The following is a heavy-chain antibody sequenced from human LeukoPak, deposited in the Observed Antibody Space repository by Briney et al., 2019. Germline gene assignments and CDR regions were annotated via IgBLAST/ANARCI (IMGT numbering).Heavy chain of an antibody. CDR2: ISGSGGST. Sequence: GGSLRLSCAASGFTFSSYAMSWVRQAPGKGLEWVSAISGSGGSTYYADSVKGRFTISRDNSKNTLYLQMNSLRAEDTAVYYCAKTYTPAPIAAASDYFDYWGQGTLVTASS. D-gene: IGHD6-13*01. J-gene: IGHJ4*02. V-gene: IGHV3-23*01. CDR3: AKTYTPAPIAAASDYFDY. CDR1: GFTFSSYA.